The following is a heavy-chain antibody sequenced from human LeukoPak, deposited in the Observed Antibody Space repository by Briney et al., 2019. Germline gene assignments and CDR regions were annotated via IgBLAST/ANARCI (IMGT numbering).Heavy chain of an antibody. D-gene: IGHD5-18*01. CDR1: GHLIHIYY. V-gene: IGHV4-59*01. CDR3: PRGRVTAMVMGWFDP. Sequence: SEPLSLTRSLWGHLIHIYYELWLRQPPGKGLEWIGYIYYSGSTNYNPSLKSRVTISVDTSKSHCTLKLSSVALADTEAYYCPRGRVTAMVMGWFDPWGQGTLVTVSS. CDR2: IYYSGST. J-gene: IGHJ5*02.